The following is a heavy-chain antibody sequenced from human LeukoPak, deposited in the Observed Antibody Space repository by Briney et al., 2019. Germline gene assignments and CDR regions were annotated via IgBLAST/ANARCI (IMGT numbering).Heavy chain of an antibody. CDR3: ARIGAGSSRDH. CDR2: IVGSSST. CDR1: GFTFSNFA. Sequence: GGSLRLSCAASGFTFSNFAMTWVRQAPGKGLEWVSSIVGSSSTYYADSLKGRFTISRDNAKNSLYLQMNSLRAEDTAVYYCARIGAGSSRDHWGQGTLVTVSP. J-gene: IGHJ4*02. V-gene: IGHV3-21*01. D-gene: IGHD6-13*01.